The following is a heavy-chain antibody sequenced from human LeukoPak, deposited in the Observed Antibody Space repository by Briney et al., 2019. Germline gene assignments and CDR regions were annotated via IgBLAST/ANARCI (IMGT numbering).Heavy chain of an antibody. CDR3: AKDIRIAAAGNPLSPYYYYYYGMDV. V-gene: IGHV3-30*18. D-gene: IGHD6-13*01. CDR1: GFTFSSCG. CDR2: ISYDGSNK. Sequence: GGSLRLSCAASGFTFSSCGMHWVRQAPGRGLEWVAVISYDGSNKYYADSVKGRFTISRDNSKNTLYLQMNSLRAEDTAVYYCAKDIRIAAAGNPLSPYYYYYYGMDVWAKGPRSPSP. J-gene: IGHJ6*02.